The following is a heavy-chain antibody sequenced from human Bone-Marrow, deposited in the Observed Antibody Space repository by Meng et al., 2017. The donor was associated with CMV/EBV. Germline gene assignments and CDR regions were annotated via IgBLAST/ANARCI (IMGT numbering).Heavy chain of an antibody. J-gene: IGHJ6*02. Sequence: GESLKISCAASGFTFSSYEMNWVRQAPGKGLEWVSYISSSGSTIYYADSVKGRFTISRDNAKNSLYLQMNSLRAEDTAVYYCARDDLGYYSRAKQSYGMEVWGQGTTVTVSS. CDR3: ARDDLGYYSRAKQSYGMEV. CDR1: GFTFSSYE. V-gene: IGHV3-48*03. CDR2: ISSSGSTI. D-gene: IGHD3-22*01.